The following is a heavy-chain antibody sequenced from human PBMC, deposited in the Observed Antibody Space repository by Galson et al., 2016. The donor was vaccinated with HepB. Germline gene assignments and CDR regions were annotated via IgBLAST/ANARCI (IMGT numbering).Heavy chain of an antibody. CDR2: ISAGGGST. J-gene: IGHJ4*02. D-gene: IGHD7-27*01. Sequence: SLRLSCAASGFTFSTYGMSWARQAPGKGLEWVAGISAGGGSTQYSHLVKGRFTISRDNSKNTAYLQMNSQRADDTALSYCAKDKLTLWGSPADYWGPGTPVTVSS. CDR3: AKDKLTLWGSPADY. CDR1: GFTFSTYG. V-gene: IGHV3-23*01.